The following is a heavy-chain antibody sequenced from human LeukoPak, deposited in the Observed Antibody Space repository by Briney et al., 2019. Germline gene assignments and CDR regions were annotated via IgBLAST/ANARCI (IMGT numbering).Heavy chain of an antibody. Sequence: ASVKVSCKASGYTFTSYGISWVRQAPGQGLEWMGWISAYNGNTNYAQKLQGRVTMTTDTSTSTAYMELRSLRSDDTAVYYCARARGIAAARDNFDYWGQGTLVTVSS. J-gene: IGHJ4*02. CDR3: ARARGIAAARDNFDY. CDR1: GYTFTSYG. D-gene: IGHD6-13*01. V-gene: IGHV1-18*01. CDR2: ISAYNGNT.